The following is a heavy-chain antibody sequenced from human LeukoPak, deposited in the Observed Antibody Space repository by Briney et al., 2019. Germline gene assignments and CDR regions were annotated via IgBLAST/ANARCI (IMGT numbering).Heavy chain of an antibody. Sequence: GGSLRLSCAASGFTFSSYDIHWVRQATGKGLEWVSGIGTAGEIYYPGSLKGRFTISRENAKNSLYLQMNSLRAGDTAVYYCARAAYSSTWYSRYFDLWGRGTLVTVSS. CDR1: GFTFSSYD. CDR2: IGTAGEI. J-gene: IGHJ2*01. V-gene: IGHV3-13*01. D-gene: IGHD6-13*01. CDR3: ARAAYSSTWYSRYFDL.